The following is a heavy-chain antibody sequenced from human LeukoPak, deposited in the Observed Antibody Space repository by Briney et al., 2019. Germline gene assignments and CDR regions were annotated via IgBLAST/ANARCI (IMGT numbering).Heavy chain of an antibody. Sequence: GGSLRLSCVASGLPIGDFAMHWVRQAPGKGLEWVSLISGDGVSTFYADSVKGRFSISRDNSKNSLALEMNSLRTEDTAMYYCARESGKFDYWGQGTLVSVSS. V-gene: IGHV3-43*02. CDR3: ARESGKFDY. J-gene: IGHJ4*02. CDR1: GLPIGDFA. CDR2: ISGDGVST.